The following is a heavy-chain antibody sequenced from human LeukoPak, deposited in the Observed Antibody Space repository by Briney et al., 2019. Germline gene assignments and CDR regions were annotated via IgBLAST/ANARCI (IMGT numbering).Heavy chain of an antibody. J-gene: IGHJ4*02. V-gene: IGHV4-34*01. D-gene: IGHD5-18*01. CDR3: ARPNTAMVPYYFDY. CDR2: INHSGST. Sequence: SETLSLTCAVYGGSFSGYYWSWIRQPPGKGLERIGEINHSGSTNYNPSLKSRVTISVDTSKNQFSLKLSSVTAADTAVYYCARPNTAMVPYYFDYWGQGTLVTVSS. CDR1: GGSFSGYY.